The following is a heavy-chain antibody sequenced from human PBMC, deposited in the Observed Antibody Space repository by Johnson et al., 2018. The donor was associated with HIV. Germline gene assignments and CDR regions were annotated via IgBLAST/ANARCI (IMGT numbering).Heavy chain of an antibody. J-gene: IGHJ3*02. D-gene: IGHD1-26*01. CDR2: IYSGGST. Sequence: VKLVESGGGLIQPGGSLRLSCAASGFTVSSNYMSWVRQAPGKGLEWVSVIYSGGSTYYADSVKGRFTISRDNYKNTLYLQMNSLRAEDTAVYYCARDLRGANWHDVFDIWGQGTMVTVSS. V-gene: IGHV3-53*01. CDR1: GFTVSSNY. CDR3: ARDLRGANWHDVFDI.